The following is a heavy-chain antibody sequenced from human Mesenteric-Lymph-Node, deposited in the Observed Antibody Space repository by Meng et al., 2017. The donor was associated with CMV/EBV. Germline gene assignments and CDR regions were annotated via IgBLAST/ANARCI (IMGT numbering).Heavy chain of an antibody. V-gene: IGHV3-21*01. D-gene: IGHD6-19*01. CDR3: ARGQDIAVSSTTDY. Sequence: GESLKISCVASGSTFSTYSMNWVRQAPGKGLEWVSSITSDSAYIYYADSVRGRFTISRDNANNSVFLQMNNLRAEDTAVYYCARGQDIAVSSTTDYWGQGTLVTVSS. CDR2: ITSDSAYI. CDR1: GSTFSTYS. J-gene: IGHJ4*02.